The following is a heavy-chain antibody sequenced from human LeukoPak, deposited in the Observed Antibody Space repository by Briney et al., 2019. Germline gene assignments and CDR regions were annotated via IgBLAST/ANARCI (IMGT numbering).Heavy chain of an antibody. CDR1: GGSISSGGYY. CDR3: ARDQTATHYFDY. D-gene: IGHD1-14*01. CDR2: IYYSGST. V-gene: IGHV4-31*03. Sequence: SETLSLTCTVSGGSISSGGYYWGWIRWHPGKGLEWIGYIYYSGSTYYNPSLKRRVTISVDTSKNQFSLKLSSVTAADTAVYYCARDQTATHYFDYWGQGTLVTVSS. J-gene: IGHJ4*02.